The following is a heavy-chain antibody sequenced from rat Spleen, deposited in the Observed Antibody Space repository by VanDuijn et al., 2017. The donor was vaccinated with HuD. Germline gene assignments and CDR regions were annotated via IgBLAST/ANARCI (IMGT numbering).Heavy chain of an antibody. CDR2: INSAGST. CDR1: GYSITSSYR. CDR3: ARSEGTHYYLPFAD. J-gene: IGHJ3*01. V-gene: IGHV3-3*01. Sequence: EVQLQESGPGLVKPSQSLSLTCSVTGYSITSSYRWNWIRKFPGNKLEWMGSINSAGSTNYNPSLKSRISITRDTSKNQFFLQVTSVTTEDTATYYCARSEGTHYYLPFADWGQGTLVTASS. D-gene: IGHD1-6*01.